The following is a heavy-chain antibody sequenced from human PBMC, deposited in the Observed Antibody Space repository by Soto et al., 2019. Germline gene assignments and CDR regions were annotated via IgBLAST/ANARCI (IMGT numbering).Heavy chain of an antibody. CDR3: ASGSSGYEYVPFDY. CDR1: GFTFSDHY. J-gene: IGHJ4*02. V-gene: IGHV3-72*01. CDR2: TRNKANSYTT. Sequence: PGGSLRLSCAASGFTFSDHYMDWVRQAPGKGLEWVGRTRNKANSYTTEYAASVKGRFIISRDDSKDSLHLQMNSLKTEDTAVYYCASGSSGYEYVPFDYWGQGTLVTVSS. D-gene: IGHD5-12*01.